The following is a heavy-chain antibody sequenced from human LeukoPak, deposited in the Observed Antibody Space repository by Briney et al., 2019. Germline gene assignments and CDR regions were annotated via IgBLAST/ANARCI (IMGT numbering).Heavy chain of an antibody. CDR3: ARGKGPWQQLVPRWFDP. D-gene: IGHD6-13*01. V-gene: IGHV4-39*01. Sequence: SETLSLTCTVSGGSISSSSYYWGWIRQPPGKGLEWIGSIYYSGSTYYNPSLKSRVTISVDTSKNQFSLKLSSVTAADTAVYYCARGKGPWQQLVPRWFDPWGQGTLVTVSS. CDR2: IYYSGST. CDR1: GGSISSSSYY. J-gene: IGHJ5*02.